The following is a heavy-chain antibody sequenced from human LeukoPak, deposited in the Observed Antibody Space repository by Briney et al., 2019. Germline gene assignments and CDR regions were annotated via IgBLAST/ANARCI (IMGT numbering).Heavy chain of an antibody. J-gene: IGHJ4*02. V-gene: IGHV3-15*01. Sequence: GGSLRLSCAASGFTFSSYSMNWVRQAPGKGLEWVGRIKSKTDGGTTDYAAPVKGRFTISRDEPKNTLYLQMSSLKTEDTAVYYCAKDSRRITIFGVPLDYWGQGTLVTVSS. D-gene: IGHD3-3*01. CDR2: IKSKTDGGTT. CDR3: AKDSRRITIFGVPLDY. CDR1: GFTFSSYS.